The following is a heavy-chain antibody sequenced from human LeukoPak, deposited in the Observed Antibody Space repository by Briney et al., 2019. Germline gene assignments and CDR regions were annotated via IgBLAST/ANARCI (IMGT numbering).Heavy chain of an antibody. Sequence: SETLSLTCTVPGGSISSYYWSWIRQPPGKGLEWIAYTYYSGDTNYNPSLKSRVTISIDTSKNQFSLKLSSVTAADTAVYYCARHGAYCGGDCKRGYFDLWGRGTLVTVSS. D-gene: IGHD2-21*02. J-gene: IGHJ2*01. CDR1: GGSISSYY. CDR2: TYYSGDT. V-gene: IGHV4-59*08. CDR3: ARHGAYCGGDCKRGYFDL.